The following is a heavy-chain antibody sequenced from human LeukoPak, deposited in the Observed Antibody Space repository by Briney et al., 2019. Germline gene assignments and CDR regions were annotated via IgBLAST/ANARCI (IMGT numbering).Heavy chain of an antibody. V-gene: IGHV3-23*01. CDR2: ISGSGGST. Sequence: GGSLRLSCAASGFTFSSFAMSWVRQAPGQGLEWVAAISGSGGSTVYADSVKGRFTISRDSSKSTLYLQMNSLRAEDTAVYYCAKSLFTSATGTGRAFHIWGQGTMVTVSS. CDR1: GFTFSSFA. J-gene: IGHJ3*02. CDR3: AKSLFTSATGTGRAFHI. D-gene: IGHD1-1*01.